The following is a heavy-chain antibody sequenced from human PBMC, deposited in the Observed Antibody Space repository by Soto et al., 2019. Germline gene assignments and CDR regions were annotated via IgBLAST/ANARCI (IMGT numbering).Heavy chain of an antibody. CDR1: GGSIISYY. CDR2: IYYSGST. V-gene: IGHV4-59*01. CDR3: ARVIRDGYNHYYYYGMDV. Sequence: SATLSITCTVSGGSIISYYWSWIRQPPGKGLEWIGCIYYSGSTNYNPSLKSRVTISVDTSKNQFSLKLSSVTAADTAVYYCARVIRDGYNHYYYYGMDVWGQGTTVTVSS. J-gene: IGHJ6*02. D-gene: IGHD5-12*01.